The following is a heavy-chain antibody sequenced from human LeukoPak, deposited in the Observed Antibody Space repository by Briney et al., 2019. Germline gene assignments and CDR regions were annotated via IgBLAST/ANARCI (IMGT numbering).Heavy chain of an antibody. J-gene: IGHJ4*02. D-gene: IGHD1-7*01. V-gene: IGHV3-23*01. CDR2: LSDGGTNK. CDR3: ATVRLGTSRDFEF. CDR1: GFSFSNYN. Sequence: PAGSLRFSCAASGFSFSNYNMIWVRQAPGRGLEWFSTLSDGGTNKYQAESVEGRFTISRDISKNMFYLEMTSLRAEDTAVYFCATVRLGTSRDFEFWGQGTLVTVSS.